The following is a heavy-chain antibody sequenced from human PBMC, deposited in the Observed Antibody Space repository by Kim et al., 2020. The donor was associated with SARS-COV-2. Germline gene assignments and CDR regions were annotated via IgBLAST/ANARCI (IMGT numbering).Heavy chain of an antibody. J-gene: IGHJ6*02. CDR3: ATGAPKEDAGHYYYYYGMDV. V-gene: IGHV1-24*01. CDR2: FDPEDGET. Sequence: ASVKVSCKVSGYTLTELSMHWVRQAPGKGLEWMGGFDPEDGETIYAQKFQGRVTMTEDTSTDTAYMELSSLRSEDTAVYYCATGAPKEDAGHYYYYYGMDVWGQGTTVTVSS. CDR1: GYTLTELS.